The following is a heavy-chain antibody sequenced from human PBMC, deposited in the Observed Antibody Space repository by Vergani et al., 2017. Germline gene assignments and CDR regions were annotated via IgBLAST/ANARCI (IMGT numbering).Heavy chain of an antibody. CDR3: ARANYYYGMDV. V-gene: IGHV4-34*01. J-gene: IGHJ6*02. CDR2: INHSGST. Sequence: QVQLQQWGAGLLKPSETLSLTCAVYGGSFSGYYWSWIRQPPGKGLEWIGEINHSGSTNYNPSLKCRVTISVDTSKNQFSLKLSSGTAADTAVYYCARANYYYGMDVWGQGTTVTVSS. CDR1: GGSFSGYY.